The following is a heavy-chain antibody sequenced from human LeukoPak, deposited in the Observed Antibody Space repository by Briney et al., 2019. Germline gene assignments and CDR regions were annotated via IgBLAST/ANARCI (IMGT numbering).Heavy chain of an antibody. Sequence: ASAKVSCKTSGYTFTNYHINWVRQATGQGLEWMGWMNPNSGDRGYAQKFQGRLSITRDTSISTVYMELSSLRSEDTAVYFCARTTSFTASGYDYWGQGTLVTVSS. V-gene: IGHV1-8*03. CDR3: ARTTSFTASGYDY. D-gene: IGHD6-25*01. CDR2: MNPNSGDR. J-gene: IGHJ4*02. CDR1: GYTFTNYH.